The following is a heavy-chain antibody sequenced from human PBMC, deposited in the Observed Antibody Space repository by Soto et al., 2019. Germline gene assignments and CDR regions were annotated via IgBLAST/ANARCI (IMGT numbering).Heavy chain of an antibody. CDR1: GGSISSSSYY. Sequence: SETLSLTCTVSGGSISSSSYYWGWIRQPPGKGLEWIGSIYYSGSTYYNPSLKSRVTISVDTSKNQFSLKLGSVTAADTAVYYCARIIGYDFWSGYPSNWFDPWGQGTLVTVSS. V-gene: IGHV4-39*01. D-gene: IGHD3-3*01. CDR3: ARIIGYDFWSGYPSNWFDP. J-gene: IGHJ5*02. CDR2: IYYSGST.